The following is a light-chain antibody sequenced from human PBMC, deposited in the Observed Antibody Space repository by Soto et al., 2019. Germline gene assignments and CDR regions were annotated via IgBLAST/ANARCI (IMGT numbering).Light chain of an antibody. J-gene: IGKJ3*01. Sequence: EIVLTQSPATLSLSPGERATLSCRASQSVSSYLAWYQQKPGQAPRLLIYDASNRATGIPARFSGNGSGTDFTLTISSLEPEDFAVYYCQQRSNWPPLFGPGTKVDIK. CDR3: QQRSNWPPL. CDR2: DAS. CDR1: QSVSSY. V-gene: IGKV3-11*01.